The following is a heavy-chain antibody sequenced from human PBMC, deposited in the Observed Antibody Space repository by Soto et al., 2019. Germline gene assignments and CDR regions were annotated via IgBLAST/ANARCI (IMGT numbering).Heavy chain of an antibody. CDR1: GSTFSSYA. V-gene: IGHV3-23*01. CDR2: ISGSGGDT. J-gene: IGHJ4*02. CDR3: AKDPNWNPKYYFDY. Sequence: EVQLLESGGGLVQPGGSLRLSCAASGSTFSSYAMSWVRQAPGKGLEWVSGISGSGGDTYYADSVKGRFTISRDTSKNTLYLQMNSLRAEDTAVYYCAKDPNWNPKYYFDYWGQGILVTVSS. D-gene: IGHD1-1*01.